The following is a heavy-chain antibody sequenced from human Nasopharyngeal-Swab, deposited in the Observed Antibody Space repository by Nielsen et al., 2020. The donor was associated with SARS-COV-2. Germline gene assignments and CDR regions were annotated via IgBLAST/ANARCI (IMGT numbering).Heavy chain of an antibody. D-gene: IGHD1-1*01. Sequence: SGPTLVKPTETLTLTCTFSGFSLYTRGMCVSWIRQPPGKAPEWLALTDWDGDRYYNPSLKTSLTISRDIAKSQVVLTMTNMAPMDTATYYCTREQPSGDYDYYGMDVWGRGTTVTVSS. CDR2: TDWDGDR. CDR1: GFSLYTRGMC. V-gene: IGHV2-70*13. CDR3: TREQPSGDYDYYGMDV. J-gene: IGHJ6*02.